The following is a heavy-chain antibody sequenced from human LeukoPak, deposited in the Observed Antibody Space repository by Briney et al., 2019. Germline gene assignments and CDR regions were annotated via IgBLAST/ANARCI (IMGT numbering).Heavy chain of an antibody. CDR2: INPSGGST. Sequence: GASVKVSCTASGYTFTSYYMHWVRQAPGQGLEWMGIINPSGGSTSYAQKFQGRVTMTRDTSTSTVYMELSSLRSEDTAVYYCARGYYDFWTRYNWFDPWGQGTLVTVSS. CDR3: ARGYYDFWTRYNWFDP. V-gene: IGHV1-46*01. D-gene: IGHD3-3*01. CDR1: GYTFTSYY. J-gene: IGHJ5*02.